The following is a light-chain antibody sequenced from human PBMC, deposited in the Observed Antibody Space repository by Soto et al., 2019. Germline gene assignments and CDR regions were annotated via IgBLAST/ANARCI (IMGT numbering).Light chain of an antibody. V-gene: IGKV1-5*01. CDR3: QQYNSYSRT. J-gene: IGKJ1*01. Sequence: DSQMTQSPSTLSASLGDRDTITCRASQSISSWLAWYQQKPGKAPKLLIYDASSLESGVPSRFSGSGSGTEFTLTISSLQPDDFATYYCQQYNSYSRTFRQGTKVEIK. CDR2: DAS. CDR1: QSISSW.